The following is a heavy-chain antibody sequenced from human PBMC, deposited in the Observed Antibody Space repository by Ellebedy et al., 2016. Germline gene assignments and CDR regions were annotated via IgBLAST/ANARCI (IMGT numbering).Heavy chain of an antibody. CDR1: GFTSSNYA. V-gene: IGHV3-30-3*01. D-gene: IGHD3-22*01. CDR2: ISYDGTNK. J-gene: IGHJ3*02. CDR3: ARGGYYDVSGQGAFDI. Sequence: GGSLRLSXAAPGFTSSNYAMHWVRQAPGKGLEWVAVISYDGTNKIYPNSVKGRFSISRDNPQNTLYLQMNSLRTEDTAVYYCARGGYYDVSGQGAFDIWGRGTLVTVSS.